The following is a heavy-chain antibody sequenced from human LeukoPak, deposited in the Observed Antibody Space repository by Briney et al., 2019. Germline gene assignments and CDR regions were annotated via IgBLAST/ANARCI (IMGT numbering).Heavy chain of an antibody. CDR1: GFTFSSYE. CDR2: IGVSGSTM. CDR3: ARERYCSSTSFPHGDLDY. J-gene: IGHJ4*02. D-gene: IGHD2-2*01. Sequence: PGGSLRLSCAASGFTFSSYEMNWVRQAPGKGLEWVSYIGVSGSTMYYAESVKGRFTISRDNAKNSLYLQMNSLRAEDTAVYYCARERYCSSTSFPHGDLDYWGQGTLVSVSS. V-gene: IGHV3-48*03.